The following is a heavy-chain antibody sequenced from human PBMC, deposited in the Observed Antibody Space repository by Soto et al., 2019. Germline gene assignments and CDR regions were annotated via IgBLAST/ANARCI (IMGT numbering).Heavy chain of an antibody. CDR1: GYTFQTYD. D-gene: IGHD2-2*01. V-gene: IGHV1-8*02. Sequence: QVQLVQSGAEVKKPGASVKVSCRASGYTFQTYDIVWVRQATGQGLEWLGWMTPNSGGTVYAQNFQGRVTMTRDTSISTAYMELRSLGSDDTALDYCATHQYQQQLANWGQGTLVTVSS. CDR2: MTPNSGGT. J-gene: IGHJ4*02. CDR3: ATHQYQQQLAN.